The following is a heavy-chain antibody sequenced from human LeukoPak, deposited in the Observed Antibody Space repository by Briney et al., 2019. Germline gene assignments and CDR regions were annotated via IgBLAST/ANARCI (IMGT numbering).Heavy chain of an antibody. J-gene: IGHJ4*02. CDR3: ARDSGEVPDY. Sequence: GGSLRLSCAASGFTFSSYGMSWVRQAPGKGLEWVSAIRGSGGSTYYADSVKGRFTISRDNSRNTLYLQMNSLRAEDTAVYYCARDSGEVPDYWGQGTLVTVSS. D-gene: IGHD3-10*01. CDR2: IRGSGGST. CDR1: GFTFSSYG. V-gene: IGHV3-23*01.